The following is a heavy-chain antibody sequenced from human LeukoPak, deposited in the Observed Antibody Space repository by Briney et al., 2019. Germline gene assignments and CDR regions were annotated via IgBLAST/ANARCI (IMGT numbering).Heavy chain of an antibody. J-gene: IGHJ4*02. Sequence: PGGSLRLSCAASGLIVSNSYMNWVRQAPGKGLEWVSVIYYNGNTFYADSVMGRFTISRDNSKNTLYLQMNSLRAEDTAVYCCARDPNGNLHFDYWGQGTLVTVSS. CDR2: IYYNGNT. CDR1: GLIVSNSY. V-gene: IGHV3-53*01. D-gene: IGHD2-8*01. CDR3: ARDPNGNLHFDY.